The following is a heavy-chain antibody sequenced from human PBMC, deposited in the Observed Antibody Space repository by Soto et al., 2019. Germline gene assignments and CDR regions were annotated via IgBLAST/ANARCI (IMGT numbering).Heavy chain of an antibody. CDR3: ARVRRGGYCTNVVGYNYMDV. V-gene: IGHV4-31*03. Sequence: QVQLQESGPGLVKPSQTLSLTCTVSGGSISRGVYYWSWIRQPPGKGLEWIGYIYYSGRTYYNPSLKSRVTISVDTSKNQFSLKLRSVTAADTAVYYCARVRRGGYCTNVVGYNYMDVWGKGTTVTVSS. J-gene: IGHJ6*03. CDR2: IYYSGRT. CDR1: GGSISRGVYY. D-gene: IGHD2-8*01.